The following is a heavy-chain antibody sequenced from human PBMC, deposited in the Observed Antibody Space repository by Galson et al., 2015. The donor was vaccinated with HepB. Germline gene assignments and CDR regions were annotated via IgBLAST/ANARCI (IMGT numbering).Heavy chain of an antibody. CDR1: GFIFSSYG. Sequence: SLRLSCAASGFIFSSYGMHWVRQAPGKGLEWVAIISYDGSNKNYADSVKGRFTISRDNSKNTLFLQMNSLRPEDTAVYYCAKSLGSRFGELLIDYWGQGTLVTAPS. V-gene: IGHV3-30*18. D-gene: IGHD3-10*01. CDR2: ISYDGSNK. J-gene: IGHJ4*02. CDR3: AKSLGSRFGELLIDY.